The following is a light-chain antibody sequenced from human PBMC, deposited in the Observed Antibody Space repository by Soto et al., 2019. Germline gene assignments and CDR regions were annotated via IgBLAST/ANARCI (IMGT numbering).Light chain of an antibody. V-gene: IGKV3-15*01. Sequence: EIVMTQSPATLSVSPGERAILSCRYSQRIDFNLACYQQTPGQAHRLLIYDASTRATGIPARCSGSGSGTEFTLTIISLQSEDFAVYYCQQYHSWPPKTFGRGTKVDIK. CDR2: DAS. CDR1: QRIDFN. J-gene: IGKJ1*01. CDR3: QQYHSWPPKT.